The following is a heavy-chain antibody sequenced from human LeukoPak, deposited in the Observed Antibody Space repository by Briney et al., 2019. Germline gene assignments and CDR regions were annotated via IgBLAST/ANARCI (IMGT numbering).Heavy chain of an antibody. V-gene: IGHV3-23*01. CDR1: GFTSGIYA. J-gene: IGHJ4*02. CDR2: INDSGGST. Sequence: QPGGSLRLSCAASGFTSGIYAMSWVRHAPGKGLEWVSTINDSGGSTYYADSVKGRSTISRDNSYNTLYLQMNSLRAEDTAVYYCAKSAMSDSSGYYFDSWGQGTLVTVSS. CDR3: AKSAMSDSSGYYFDS. D-gene: IGHD3-22*01.